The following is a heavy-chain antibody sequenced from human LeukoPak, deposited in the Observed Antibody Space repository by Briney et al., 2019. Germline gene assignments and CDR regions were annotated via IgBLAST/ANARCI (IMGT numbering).Heavy chain of an antibody. CDR1: GFTFSNSV. CDR2: VNDSGGRA. D-gene: IGHD6-19*01. V-gene: IGHV3-23*01. J-gene: IGHJ4*02. CDR3: ARGVSGWPYYLDY. Sequence: GGSLRLSCAASGFTFSNSVMSWVRQAPGKGLEWVSSVNDSGGRAYCADSVKGRFTISRDNSKNTLYLKMSSLRAEVTAVSYCARGVSGWPYYLDYWGQGALVTVSS.